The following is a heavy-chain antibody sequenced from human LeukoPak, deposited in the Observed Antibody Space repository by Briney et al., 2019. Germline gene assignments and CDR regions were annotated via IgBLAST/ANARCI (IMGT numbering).Heavy chain of an antibody. CDR2: ISMNSDSI. J-gene: IGHJ4*02. CDR1: GFTFDDYA. D-gene: IGHD1-26*01. Sequence: GRSLRLSCAASGFTFDDYAMHWVREVPGKGLEWVAGISMNSDSIGYADSVRGRFTISRDNAKKFLYLQMNSLRAEDTALYYCAKDQVDWGQGTLVTVSS. CDR3: AKDQVD. V-gene: IGHV3-9*01.